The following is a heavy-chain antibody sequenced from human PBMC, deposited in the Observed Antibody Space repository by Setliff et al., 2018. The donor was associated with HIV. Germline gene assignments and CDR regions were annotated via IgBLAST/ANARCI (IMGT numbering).Heavy chain of an antibody. Sequence: GGSLRLSCVASGFSFSRYTMMWVRQTPGKGLEWVSSITSNLNYKYADSVKGRFTISRDNTKNSLYLQMNSLRAEDTALYYCANEGRGTAALDIWGQGTMVTVSS. D-gene: IGHD3-16*01. V-gene: IGHV3-21*01. CDR1: GFSFSRYT. CDR2: ITSNLNY. CDR3: ANEGRGTAALDI. J-gene: IGHJ3*02.